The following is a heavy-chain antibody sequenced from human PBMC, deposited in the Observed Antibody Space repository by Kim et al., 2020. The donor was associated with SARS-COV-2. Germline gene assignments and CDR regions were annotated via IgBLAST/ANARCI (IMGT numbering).Heavy chain of an antibody. Sequence: GGSLRLSCAASGFTFSSYAMSWVRQAPGKGLEWVSAISGSGGSTYYADSVKGRFTISRDNSKNTLYLQMNSLRAEDTAVYYCAKGLVCSGGSCYRETYYYDSSGYYYRGYYFDYWGQGTLVTVSS. V-gene: IGHV3-23*01. CDR1: GFTFSSYA. CDR2: ISGSGGST. D-gene: IGHD3-22*01. CDR3: AKGLVCSGGSCYRETYYYDSSGYYYRGYYFDY. J-gene: IGHJ4*02.